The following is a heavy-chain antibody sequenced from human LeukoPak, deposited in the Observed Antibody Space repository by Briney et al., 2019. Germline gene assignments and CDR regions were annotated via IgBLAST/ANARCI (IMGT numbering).Heavy chain of an antibody. D-gene: IGHD3-10*01. CDR3: AREYGSGGFDY. V-gene: IGHV4-39*07. J-gene: IGHJ4*02. Sequence: SETLSLTCTVSGDSLRKSTFYWVWIRQPPGTGLEWIGSIYYSGGADYDPSLQRRDTISVDSSKNEFSLKERPVTAADTAVYYCAREYGSGGFDYWGQGALVTDSS. CDR2: IYYSGGA. CDR1: GDSLRKSTFY.